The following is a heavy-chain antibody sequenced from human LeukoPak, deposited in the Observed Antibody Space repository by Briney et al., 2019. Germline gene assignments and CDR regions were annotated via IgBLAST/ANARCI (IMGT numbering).Heavy chain of an antibody. CDR3: ARARRRFDP. J-gene: IGHJ5*02. V-gene: IGHV4-39*07. CDR2: INHSGST. CDR1: GGSISGSTYH. Sequence: SETLSLTCTVSGGSISGSTYHWGWIRQPPGKGLEWIGEINHSGSTNYNPSLKSRVTISVDTSKNQFSLKLSSVTAADTAVYYCARARRRFDPWGQGTLVTVSS.